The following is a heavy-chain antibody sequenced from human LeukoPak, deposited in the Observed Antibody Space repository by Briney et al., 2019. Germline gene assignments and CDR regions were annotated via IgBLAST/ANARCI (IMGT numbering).Heavy chain of an antibody. CDR2: IYYSGST. CDR3: ARALLVVPAALRYFDL. V-gene: IGHV4-31*03. D-gene: IGHD2-2*01. Sequence: SQTLSLTCTVSGGSISSGGYYWSWIRQHPGKGLEWIGYIYYSGSTYYNPSLKSRVTISVDTSKNQFSLKLSSVTAADTAVYYCARALLVVPAALRYFDLWGRGTLVTVSS. CDR1: GGSISSGGYY. J-gene: IGHJ2*01.